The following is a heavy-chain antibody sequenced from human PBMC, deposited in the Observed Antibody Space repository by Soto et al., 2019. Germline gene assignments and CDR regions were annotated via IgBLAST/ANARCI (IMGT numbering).Heavy chain of an antibody. CDR2: INPDSGGT. CDR3: ARVFGIDCSSTSCYSYYYYGMDV. CDR1: GYTLTGYY. Sequence: GASVKVSCKASGYTLTGYYMHWVRQAPGQGLEWMGWINPDSGGTNYAQKFQGRVTMTRDTSISTAYMELSRLRSDDTAVYYCARVFGIDCSSTSCYSYYYYGMDVWGQGTTVTVSS. J-gene: IGHJ6*02. D-gene: IGHD2-2*02. V-gene: IGHV1-2*02.